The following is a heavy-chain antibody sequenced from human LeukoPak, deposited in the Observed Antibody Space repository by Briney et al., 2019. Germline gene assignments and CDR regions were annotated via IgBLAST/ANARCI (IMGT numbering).Heavy chain of an antibody. CDR1: GFTFSTSA. D-gene: IGHD3/OR15-3a*01. Sequence: GGPLRLSCAASGFTFSTSAMGWVRQAPGKGLEWVSTISGSDGNTYYADSVRGRFTISRDNSKNTLYLQMNSLRAEDTAVYYCAKVPGFLDPFDYWGQGTLVTVSS. J-gene: IGHJ4*02. V-gene: IGHV3-23*01. CDR2: ISGSDGNT. CDR3: AKVPGFLDPFDY.